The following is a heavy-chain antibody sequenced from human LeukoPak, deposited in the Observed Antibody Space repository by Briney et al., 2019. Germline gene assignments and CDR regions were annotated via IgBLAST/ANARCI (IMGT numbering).Heavy chain of an antibody. V-gene: IGHV4-39*01. D-gene: IGHD3-10*01. Sequence: PSETLSLTCTVSGGSISSSSYYWGWIRQPPGKGLEWIGSIYYSGSTYYNPSLKSRVTISVDTSKNQFSLKLSFVTAADTAVYYCARQRYYYGSGSAYWGQGTLVTVSS. J-gene: IGHJ4*02. CDR3: ARQRYYYGSGSAY. CDR2: IYYSGST. CDR1: GGSISSSSYY.